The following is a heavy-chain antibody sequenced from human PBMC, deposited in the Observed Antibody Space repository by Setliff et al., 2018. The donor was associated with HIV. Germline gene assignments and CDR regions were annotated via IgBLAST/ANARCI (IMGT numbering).Heavy chain of an antibody. J-gene: IGHJ3*01. CDR1: GGPLNSRNW. Sequence: SETLSLTCAVSGGPLNSRNWWSWVRQSPGKGLEWIGYIVGSGITYYNPSLKSRLRISIDTSANQFSVELSSVTAADTALYFCARVPNWGEAPFAFDVWGLGTMVTVSS. V-gene: IGHV4-4*02. D-gene: IGHD7-27*01. CDR2: IVGSGIT. CDR3: ARVPNWGEAPFAFDV.